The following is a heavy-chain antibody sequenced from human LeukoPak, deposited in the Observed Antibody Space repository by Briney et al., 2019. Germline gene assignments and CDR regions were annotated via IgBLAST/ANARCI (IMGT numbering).Heavy chain of an antibody. CDR3: ARVRHSSAYRTDY. D-gene: IGHD3-22*01. J-gene: IGHJ4*02. CDR1: GYTFTTYG. CDR2: ISAYTGNA. Sequence: VASVKLSCKASGYTFTTYGISWVRQAPGQRLEWMGWISAYTGNANYAQKLQGRVTMTTDTSTSTAYMELRSLSSDDTAVYYCARVRHSSAYRTDYWGQGALVTVSS. V-gene: IGHV1-18*01.